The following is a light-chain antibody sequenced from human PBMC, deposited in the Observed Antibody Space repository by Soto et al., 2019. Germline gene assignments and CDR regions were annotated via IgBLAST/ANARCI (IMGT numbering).Light chain of an antibody. CDR1: PSISSC. CDR3: QQYNSYSYT. J-gene: IGKJ2*01. Sequence: DIQMTQSPSTLSVSVGDRVTITCRASPSISSCLDWYQQKPGKAPKLLIYDASSLESRVPSRFSGSGSGTEFTLTISNLQPDDFATYYCQQYNSYSYTFGQGTKLEIK. CDR2: DAS. V-gene: IGKV1-5*01.